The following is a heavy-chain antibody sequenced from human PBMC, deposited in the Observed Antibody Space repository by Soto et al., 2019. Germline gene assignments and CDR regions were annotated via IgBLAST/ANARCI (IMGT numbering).Heavy chain of an antibody. CDR3: AKAMQWLVHFDY. V-gene: IGHV3-23*01. CDR2: ISGSGGST. J-gene: IGHJ4*02. D-gene: IGHD6-19*01. Sequence: GGSLRLFCAASGFTFSSYAMSWVRQAPGKGLEWVSAISGSGGSTYYADSVKGRFTISRDNSKNTLYLQMNSLRAEDTAVYYCAKAMQWLVHFDYWGQGTLVTVSS. CDR1: GFTFSSYA.